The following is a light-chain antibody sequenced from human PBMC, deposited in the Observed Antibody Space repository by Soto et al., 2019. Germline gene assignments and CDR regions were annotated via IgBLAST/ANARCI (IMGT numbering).Light chain of an antibody. J-gene: IGLJ2*01. CDR2: EVS. CDR1: SSDVGGYNY. V-gene: IGLV2-14*01. Sequence: QSALTQPASVSGSPGQSITISCIGSSSDVGGYNYVSWYQHHPGRVPKPMIFEVSDRPSGVSSRFSGSKSGNTAYLTISGLQAEDEADYYCSSFSSTSTIVFGGATKLTVL. CDR3: SSFSSTSTIV.